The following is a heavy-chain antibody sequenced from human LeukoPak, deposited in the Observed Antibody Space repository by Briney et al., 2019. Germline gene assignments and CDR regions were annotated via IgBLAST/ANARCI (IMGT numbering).Heavy chain of an antibody. CDR3: ARRQDTGDLSYGPYYFDY. D-gene: IGHD5-18*01. CDR1: GGPISSSSYY. CDR2: IYYSGST. V-gene: IGHV4-39*01. Sequence: KPSETLSLTCTVSGGPISSSSYYWGWIRQPPGKGLEWIGSIYYSGSTYYNPSLKSRVTISVDTSKNQFSLKLSSVTAADTAVYYCARRQDTGDLSYGPYYFDYSGQGTLVTVSS. J-gene: IGHJ4*02.